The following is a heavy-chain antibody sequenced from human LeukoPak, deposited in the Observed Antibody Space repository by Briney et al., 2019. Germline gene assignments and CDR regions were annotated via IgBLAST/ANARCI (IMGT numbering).Heavy chain of an antibody. Sequence: AETLSLTCTVSGGSISSYYWSWIRQPPGKGLEWMVYIYYSGSTNYNPSLKSRVTISVDTSKNQFSLKLSSVTAADTAVYYCARDGGSSGVNWGQGTLVTVSS. J-gene: IGHJ4*02. CDR2: IYYSGST. CDR1: GGSISSYY. V-gene: IGHV4-59*01. D-gene: IGHD6-19*01. CDR3: ARDGGSSGVN.